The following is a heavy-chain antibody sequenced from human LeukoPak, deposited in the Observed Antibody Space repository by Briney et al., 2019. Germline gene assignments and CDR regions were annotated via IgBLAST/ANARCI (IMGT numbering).Heavy chain of an antibody. V-gene: IGHV3-23*01. Sequence: GGSLRLSCAASGFTFSSYAMNWVRQAPGKGLEWVSAISGSGSTTNYADSVKGRFTISRDNSKNTLYLQMNSLRAEDTAVYYCARYRFVVGATDSFDMWGQGTTVTVSS. CDR1: GFTFSSYA. CDR2: ISGSGSTT. CDR3: ARYRFVVGATDSFDM. J-gene: IGHJ3*02. D-gene: IGHD1-26*01.